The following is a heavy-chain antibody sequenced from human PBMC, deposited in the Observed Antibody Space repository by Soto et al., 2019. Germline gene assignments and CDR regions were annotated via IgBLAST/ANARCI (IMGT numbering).Heavy chain of an antibody. CDR1: GGSLTNGGYS. V-gene: IGHV4-30-2*01. J-gene: IGHJ3*02. CDR2: IYPSGST. CDR3: ARTSYDMLTGRLDAFDI. Sequence: QLQLQESGSRLVKPSKTLPLTCAVSGGSLTNGGYSWSWLRQPPGRGLEWIGCIYPSGSTYYSPSLRSRVIKSIEKSNNHFSLKLRSVTAADKAVYYCARTSYDMLTGRLDAFDIWVQGTMVIGS. D-gene: IGHD3-9*01.